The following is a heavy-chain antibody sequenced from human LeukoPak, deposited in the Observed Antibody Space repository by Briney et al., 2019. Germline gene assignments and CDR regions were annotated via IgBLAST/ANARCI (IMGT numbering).Heavy chain of an antibody. D-gene: IGHD4-23*01. J-gene: IGHJ6*03. CDR1: GGSISSYY. Sequence: SETLYLTCTVSGGSISSYYWSWIRQPPGKGLEWIGYIYYSGSTNYNPSLKSRVTISVDTSKNQFSLKLSSVTAADTAVYYCARGLRWNGDYYYYMDVWGKGTAVTISS. CDR3: ARGLRWNGDYYYYMDV. CDR2: IYYSGST. V-gene: IGHV4-59*01.